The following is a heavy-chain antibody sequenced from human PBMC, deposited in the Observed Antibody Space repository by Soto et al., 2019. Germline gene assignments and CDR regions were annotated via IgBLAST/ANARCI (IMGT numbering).Heavy chain of an antibody. CDR3: ARDGYCSGGSCDSGPRVWAYAFDI. CDR2: IYYSGST. V-gene: IGHV4-59*01. D-gene: IGHD2-15*01. Sequence: SETLSLTCTVSGGSISSYYWSWIRLPPGKGLEWIGYIYYSGSTNYNPSLKSRVTISVDTSKNQFSLKLSSVTAADTAVYYCARDGYCSGGSCDSGPRVWAYAFDIWGQGTMVTVSS. CDR1: GGSISSYY. J-gene: IGHJ3*02.